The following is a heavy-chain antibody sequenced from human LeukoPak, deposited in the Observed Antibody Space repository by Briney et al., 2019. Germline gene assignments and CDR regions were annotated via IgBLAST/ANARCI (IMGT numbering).Heavy chain of an antibody. Sequence: ASVKVSCKASGGTFSSYAISWERQAPGQGLEWMGGIIPIFGTANYAQKFQGRVTITTDESTSTAYMELSSLRSEDTAVYYCARVVRDSSGYVPHYFDYWGQGTLVTVSS. D-gene: IGHD3-22*01. V-gene: IGHV1-69*05. CDR1: GGTFSSYA. CDR2: IIPIFGTA. CDR3: ARVVRDSSGYVPHYFDY. J-gene: IGHJ4*02.